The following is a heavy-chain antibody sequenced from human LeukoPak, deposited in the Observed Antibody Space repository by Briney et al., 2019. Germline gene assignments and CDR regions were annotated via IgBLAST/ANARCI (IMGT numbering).Heavy chain of an antibody. CDR3: ARHQGNYGDYYYYMDV. D-gene: IGHD4-17*01. CDR1: GGSISNSYY. J-gene: IGHJ6*03. V-gene: IGHV4-39*01. CDR2: IYYSGST. Sequence: SETLSLTCTVSGGSISNSYYWGWIRQSPGKGLEWIGSIYYSGSTYYNPSLKSRVILSVDTSKNQFSLKLSSVTAADTAVYYCARHQGNYGDYYYYMDVWGKGSTVTVSS.